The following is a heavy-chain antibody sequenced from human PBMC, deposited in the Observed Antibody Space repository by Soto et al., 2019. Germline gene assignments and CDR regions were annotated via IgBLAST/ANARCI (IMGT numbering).Heavy chain of an antibody. CDR3: ATGGYSYGWGY. D-gene: IGHD5-18*01. CDR2: ISGAGRRT. V-gene: IGHV3-23*01. J-gene: IGHJ4*02. Sequence: SGGSLRLSCATSGFFFSSFGLGWVRQTPGKGLEWVSGISGAGRRTFYADSVKGRFTISRDNAKNSLYLKMNSLSADDTAVYYCATGGYSYGWGYWGQGTLVTVSS. CDR1: GFFFSSFG.